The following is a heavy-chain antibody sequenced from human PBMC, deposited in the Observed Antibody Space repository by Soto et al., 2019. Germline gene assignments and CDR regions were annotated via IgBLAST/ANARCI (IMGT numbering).Heavy chain of an antibody. CDR3: ASGITRDYYYYYGMDV. CDR2: IYSGGST. V-gene: IGHV3-53*01. J-gene: IGHJ6*02. CDR1: GFTVSSNY. D-gene: IGHD3-10*01. Sequence: LRLSCAASGFTVSSNYMSWVRQAPGKGLEWVSVIYSGGSTYYADSVKGRFTISRDNSKNTLYLQMNSLRAEDTAVYYCASGITRDYYYYYGMDVWGQGTTVTVSS.